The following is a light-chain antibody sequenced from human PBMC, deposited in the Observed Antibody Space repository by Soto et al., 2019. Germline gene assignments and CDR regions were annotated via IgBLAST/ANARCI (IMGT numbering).Light chain of an antibody. V-gene: IGKV3-20*01. CDR3: QHYGSSPLT. J-gene: IGKJ4*01. CDR2: GAS. CDR1: QSISATH. Sequence: IVLTQSPGTLSLSPGERATLSCRASQSISATHLAWYQQRPGQAPRLLLYGASSRATGIPDRFSGSGSGTDFTLTISRVEPEDFAVFYCQHYGSSPLTFGGGTKLEIK.